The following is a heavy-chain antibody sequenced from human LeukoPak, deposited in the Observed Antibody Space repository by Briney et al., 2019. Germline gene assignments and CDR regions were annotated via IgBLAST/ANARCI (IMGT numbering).Heavy chain of an antibody. J-gene: IGHJ1*01. V-gene: IGHV1-24*01. CDR3: ATRHDSSGYYRYFQH. Sequence: GASVKVSXKVSGYTLTELSMHWVRQAPGKGLEWMGGINPEDGETIYAQKFQGRVTMTEDTSTDTAYMELSSLRSEDTAVYYCATRHDSSGYYRYFQHWGQGTLVTVSS. CDR2: INPEDGET. CDR1: GYTLTELS. D-gene: IGHD3-22*01.